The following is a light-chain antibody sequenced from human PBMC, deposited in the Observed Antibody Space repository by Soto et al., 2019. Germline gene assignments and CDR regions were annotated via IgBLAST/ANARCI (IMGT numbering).Light chain of an antibody. CDR2: DVS. V-gene: IGLV2-14*01. CDR1: SSDVGGYNY. CDR3: SSYTSSSTLV. J-gene: IGLJ2*01. Sequence: QSALTQPASVSGSPGQSITISCTGTSSDVGGYNYVSWYQQHPGKAPKLMIYDVSNRPSGVSNRFSGSKSGNTASLTISGLQAEEEADYYCSSYTSSSTLVFGGGTKLIVL.